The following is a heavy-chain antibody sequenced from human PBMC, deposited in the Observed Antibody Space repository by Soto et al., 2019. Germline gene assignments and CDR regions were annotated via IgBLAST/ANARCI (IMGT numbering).Heavy chain of an antibody. D-gene: IGHD6-19*01. CDR3: ARDPGYSSRWFSLASYYFDY. CDR2: IWYDGSNK. J-gene: IGHJ4*02. Sequence: QVQLVESGGGVVQPGRSLRLSCAASGFTFSSYGMHWVRQAPGKGLEWVAVIWYDGSNKYYADSVKGRFTIPRDTSKNTLYLQMNSLRAEDKAVYYCARDPGYSSRWFSLASYYFDYWGQGTLVTVSS. CDR1: GFTFSSYG. V-gene: IGHV3-33*01.